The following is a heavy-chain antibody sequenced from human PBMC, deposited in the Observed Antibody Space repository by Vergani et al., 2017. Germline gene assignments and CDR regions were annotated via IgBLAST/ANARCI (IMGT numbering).Heavy chain of an antibody. Sequence: QVQLVESGGGVVQPGRSLRLSCAASGFTFSSYAMHWVRQAPGKGLEWVAVISYDGSNKYYADSVKGRFTISRDNSKNTLYLQMNSLRAEDTAVYYCARDKVYAISHNWFDPWGQGTLVTVSS. V-gene: IGHV3-30-3*01. CDR2: ISYDGSNK. J-gene: IGHJ5*02. CDR1: GFTFSSYA. CDR3: ARDKVYAISHNWFDP. D-gene: IGHD2-8*01.